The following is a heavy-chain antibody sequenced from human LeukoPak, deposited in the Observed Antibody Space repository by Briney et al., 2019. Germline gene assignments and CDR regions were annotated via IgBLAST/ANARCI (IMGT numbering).Heavy chain of an antibody. CDR2: IYYSGST. Sequence: SETLSLTCTVSGGSIGSGDYYWSWIRQHPGKGLEWIGYIYYSGSTYYNPSLKSRITISVDTSKNQFSLKLSSVTAADTAVYYCARELRGYCSSTSCYIWFDPWGQGTLVTVSS. D-gene: IGHD2-2*02. CDR3: ARELRGYCSSTSCYIWFDP. V-gene: IGHV4-31*03. J-gene: IGHJ5*02. CDR1: GGSIGSGDYY.